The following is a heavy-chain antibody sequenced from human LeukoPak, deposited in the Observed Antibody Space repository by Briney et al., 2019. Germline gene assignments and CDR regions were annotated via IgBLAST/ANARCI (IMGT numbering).Heavy chain of an antibody. V-gene: IGHV3-33*06. J-gene: IGHJ4*02. D-gene: IGHD6-13*01. Sequence: PGGSLRLSCAASGFTFSNYGMHWVRQAPGKGLEWVAVIWSDGSNKYYADSVKGRFTISRDNSKNTLYLQMNSLRAEDTAVYYCAKTRPLDSSSWSHGDYWGQGTLVTVSS. CDR2: IWSDGSNK. CDR3: AKTRPLDSSSWSHGDY. CDR1: GFTFSNYG.